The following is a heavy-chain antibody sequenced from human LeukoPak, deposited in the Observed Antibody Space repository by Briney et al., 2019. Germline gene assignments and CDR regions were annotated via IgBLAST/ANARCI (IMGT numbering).Heavy chain of an antibody. V-gene: IGHV3-49*04. CDR3: TRRYNYDSSGYYYVRDAFDI. CDR1: GFTFGDYA. D-gene: IGHD3-22*01. Sequence: GGSLRLSCTASGFTFGDYAMTWVRQAPGKGLEWVGFIRSKAYGGTTKNAASVKGRFTISRDDSRSIAYLQMNSLKTEDTAVYYCTRRYNYDSSGYYYVRDAFDIWGQGTMVTVSS. J-gene: IGHJ3*02. CDR2: IRSKAYGGTT.